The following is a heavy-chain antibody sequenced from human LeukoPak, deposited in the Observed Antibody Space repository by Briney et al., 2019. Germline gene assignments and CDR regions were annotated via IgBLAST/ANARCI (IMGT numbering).Heavy chain of an antibody. CDR3: AKIPGSNIVVVSAASRQFDY. CDR1: GFTFSSYG. CDR2: ISGSGAST. D-gene: IGHD2-2*01. Sequence: GGSLRLSCAASGFTFSSYGMHWVRQAPGKGLEWVSTISGSGASTYYADSVKGRFTISRDNSKNTLYLQINSLRAEDTAVYYCAKIPGSNIVVVSAASRQFDYWGQGTLVTVSS. J-gene: IGHJ4*02. V-gene: IGHV3-23*01.